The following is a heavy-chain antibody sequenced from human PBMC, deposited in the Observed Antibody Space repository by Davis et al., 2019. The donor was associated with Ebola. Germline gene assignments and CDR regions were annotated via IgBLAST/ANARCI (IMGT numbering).Heavy chain of an antibody. J-gene: IGHJ6*02. CDR2: ISAYNGNT. Sequence: ASVKVSCKASGGTFSSYGISWLRQAPGQGLEWMGWISAYNGNTNYAQKLQGRVTMTTDTSTSTAYMELRSLRSDDTAVYYCARDHNIVLVVYAKSYYYYGMDVWGQGTTVTVSS. D-gene: IGHD2-8*02. CDR1: GGTFSSYG. CDR3: ARDHNIVLVVYAKSYYYYGMDV. V-gene: IGHV1-18*01.